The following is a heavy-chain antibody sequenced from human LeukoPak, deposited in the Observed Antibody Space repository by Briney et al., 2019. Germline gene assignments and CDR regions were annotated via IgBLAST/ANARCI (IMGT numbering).Heavy chain of an antibody. CDR1: GFTFSNYA. D-gene: IGHD3-22*01. Sequence: GGSLRLSCAASGFTFSNYAMSWVRQAPGKGLEWVSFISGSGGSTDFADSVKGRLTISRANSKNTLYLQMNSLRAEDTAVYYCAKHYDSRAYYCFDYWGQGALVTVSS. J-gene: IGHJ4*02. CDR3: AKHYDSRAYYCFDY. V-gene: IGHV3-23*01. CDR2: ISGSGGST.